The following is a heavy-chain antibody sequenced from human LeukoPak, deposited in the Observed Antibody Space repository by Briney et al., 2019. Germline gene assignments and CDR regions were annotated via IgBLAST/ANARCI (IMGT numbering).Heavy chain of an antibody. V-gene: IGHV3-48*03. Sequence: PGGSLRLSCSASGFTFSSYEMNWVRQAPGRGLEWVSYISTSGDTIYYADSVKGRFTISRDNAKNSVYLQMDSLRAEDTAVYYCARDVVEGPYYFDYWAREPWSPSPQ. D-gene: IGHD2-21*01. CDR2: ISTSGDTI. J-gene: IGHJ4*02. CDR1: GFTFSSYE. CDR3: ARDVVEGPYYFDY.